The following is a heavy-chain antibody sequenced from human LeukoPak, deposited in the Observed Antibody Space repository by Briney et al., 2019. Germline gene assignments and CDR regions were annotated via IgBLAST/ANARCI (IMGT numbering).Heavy chain of an antibody. V-gene: IGHV3-21*01. J-gene: IGHJ3*02. CDR3: ARDLRYSLLRDAFDI. Sequence: GGSLRLSCAASGFTFSSYSMNWVRQAPGKGLEWVSSISSSSYIYYADSVKGRFTISRDNAKNSLYLQMNSLRAEDTAVYYCARDLRYSLLRDAFDIWGQGTMVTVSS. CDR2: ISSSSYI. CDR1: GFTFSSYS. D-gene: IGHD6-13*01.